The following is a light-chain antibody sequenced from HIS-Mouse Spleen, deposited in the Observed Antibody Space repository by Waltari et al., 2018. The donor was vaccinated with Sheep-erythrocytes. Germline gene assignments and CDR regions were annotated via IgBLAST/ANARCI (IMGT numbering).Light chain of an antibody. CDR1: KLGDQY. CDR3: QAWDSSTAV. V-gene: IGLV3-1*01. J-gene: IGLJ2*01. Sequence: SYELTQPPSVSVSPGQTASITCSGDKLGDQYACWYQQKQGQFPVPVIYQDSKRPSGIPERFSGSNSGNTATLTISGTQAMDEADYYCQAWDSSTAVFGGGTKLTVL. CDR2: QDS.